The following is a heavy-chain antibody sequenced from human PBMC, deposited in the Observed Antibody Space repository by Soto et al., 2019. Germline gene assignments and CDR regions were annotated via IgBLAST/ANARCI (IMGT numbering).Heavy chain of an antibody. CDR3: ARGSVASAAKPSGMDF. J-gene: IGHJ6*02. D-gene: IGHD6-25*01. Sequence: QVQVVQSGAEVKKPGASVKVSCKASGYTFTGYYIHWVRQTPGQELEWMGWIRPDTGNTDFAREFQGRFTITRNTSISTAYMELSSLRSDDTAVYYCARGSVASAAKPSGMDFWGQGTTVTVSS. CDR2: IRPDTGNT. V-gene: IGHV1-2*02. CDR1: GYTFTGYY.